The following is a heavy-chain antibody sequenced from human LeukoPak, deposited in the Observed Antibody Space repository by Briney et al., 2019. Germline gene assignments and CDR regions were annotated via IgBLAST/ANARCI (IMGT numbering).Heavy chain of an antibody. Sequence: SVKVSCKASGGTFSSYAISWVRQAPGQGLEWMGGTIPIFGTANYAQKLQGRVTMTTDTSTSTAYMELRSLRSDDTAVYYCASGPIVVVPAAMSYYYYYMDVWGKGTTVTVSS. V-gene: IGHV1-69*05. J-gene: IGHJ6*03. CDR2: TIPIFGTA. CDR3: ASGPIVVVPAAMSYYYYYMDV. D-gene: IGHD2-2*01. CDR1: GGTFSSYA.